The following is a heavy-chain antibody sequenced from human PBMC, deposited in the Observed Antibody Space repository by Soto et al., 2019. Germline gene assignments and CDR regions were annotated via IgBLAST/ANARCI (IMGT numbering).Heavy chain of an antibody. CDR2: ISYNGNNK. D-gene: IGHD3-3*01. Sequence: GGSLRLSCAASGFTFSTYDMRWVRQAPGKGLEWVAVISYNGNNKYYRDSVKGRFTISRDNSKNTLDLQMNSLRAEDTALYYCAKVPWRGHGIGYWGQGTMVTVSS. V-gene: IGHV3-30*18. J-gene: IGHJ4*02. CDR1: GFTFSTYD. CDR3: AKVPWRGHGIGY.